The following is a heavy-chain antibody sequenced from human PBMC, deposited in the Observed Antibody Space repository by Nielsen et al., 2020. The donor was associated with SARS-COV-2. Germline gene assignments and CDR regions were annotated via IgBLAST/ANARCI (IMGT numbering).Heavy chain of an antibody. CDR3: AREYNYDFWSGYVGF. D-gene: IGHD3-3*01. CDR2: ISSSSNTI. CDR1: GFTFSDYY. V-gene: IGHV3-11*01. J-gene: IGHJ4*01. Sequence: GESLKISCAASGFTFSDYYMNWIRQAPGKGLEWISYISSSSNTIYYTDSVRGRFTISRDNAKNSLYLQMNSLRTEDTAVYYCAREYNYDFWSGYVGFWGQGALVTVSS.